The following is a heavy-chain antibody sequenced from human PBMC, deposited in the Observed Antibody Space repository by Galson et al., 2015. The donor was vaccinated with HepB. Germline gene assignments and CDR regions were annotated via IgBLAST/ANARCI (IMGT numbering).Heavy chain of an antibody. J-gene: IGHJ4*02. CDR3: ARRRLDTTMATTYYFDY. CDR1: GYSFTSYW. V-gene: IGHV5-51*01. Sequence: QSGAEVKKPGESLKISCKGSGYSFTSYWIGWVRQMAGKGLEWMGVIDPGDSVARYSPSFQGQVTISADKSISTAYLQWSSLKASDTAMYYCARRRLDTTMATTYYFDYWGQGTLVTVSS. CDR2: IDPGDSVA. D-gene: IGHD5-18*01.